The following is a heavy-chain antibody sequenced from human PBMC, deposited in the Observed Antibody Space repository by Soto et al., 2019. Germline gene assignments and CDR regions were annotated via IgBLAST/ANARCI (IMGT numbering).Heavy chain of an antibody. CDR2: IRAYNGKT. J-gene: IGHJ4*02. V-gene: IGHV1-18*01. D-gene: IGHD3-10*01. CDR1: GYTFTTYD. CDR3: ARHFGSGSYYRLFDY. Sequence: ASVKVSCKSSGYTFTTYDIGWVRQAPGQGLEWMGWIRAYNGKTNYAQKLQGRVTMTTDTSTSTAYMELRSLSSDDTAVYYCARHFGSGSYYRLFDYWGPGTLVT.